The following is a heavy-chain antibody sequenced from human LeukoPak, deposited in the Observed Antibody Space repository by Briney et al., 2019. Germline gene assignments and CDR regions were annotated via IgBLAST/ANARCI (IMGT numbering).Heavy chain of an antibody. J-gene: IGHJ4*02. CDR1: GYTFSDNY. CDR2: INPSAGIT. CDR3: ARDSEAVAGLDW. Sequence: VASVKVSCKASGYTFSDNYIHWVRQAPGQGLEWMGIINPSAGITTYAQKFQGRVTMTSDTSTSTIYMDLSSLKFEDTAVYYCARDSEAVAGLDWWGQGTLVTVSS. D-gene: IGHD6-19*01. V-gene: IGHV1-46*01.